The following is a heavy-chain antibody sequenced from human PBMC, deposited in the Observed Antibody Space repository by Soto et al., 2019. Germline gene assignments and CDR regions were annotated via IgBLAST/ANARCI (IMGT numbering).Heavy chain of an antibody. CDR1: GFSLSSSGVV. CDR3: THLYCGGDCYSGPTHFDS. Sequence: SGPTLVNPTQPLTLTCTFSGFSLSSSGVVMGWIRQPPGKALEWLAVIYWDGDKRYNPSLRCRLTITEDSSRNLLVLTMTTMDPADTASYFCTHLYCGGDCYSGPTHFDSWGPGTLVTSPQ. J-gene: IGHJ4*02. V-gene: IGHV2-5*02. D-gene: IGHD2-21*02. CDR2: IYWDGDK.